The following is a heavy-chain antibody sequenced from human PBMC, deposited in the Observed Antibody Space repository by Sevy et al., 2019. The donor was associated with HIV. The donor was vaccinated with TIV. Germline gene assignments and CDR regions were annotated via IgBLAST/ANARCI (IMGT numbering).Heavy chain of an antibody. V-gene: IGHV3-30*18. CDR3: AKDFTGYNGMDV. CDR2: ISYDGRDR. J-gene: IGHJ6*02. CDR1: GIIFTSSG. Sequence: GGSLRLSCVVSGIIFTSSGMHWVRQAPGKGLEWVAVISYDGRDRLYADSVKGRFTISRDNSKNILYLQMNALRIEDTAVYYCAKDFTGYNGMDVWGQGTMVTVSS. D-gene: IGHD3-9*01.